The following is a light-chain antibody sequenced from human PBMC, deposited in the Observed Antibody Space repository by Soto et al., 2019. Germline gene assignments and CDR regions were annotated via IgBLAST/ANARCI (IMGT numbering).Light chain of an antibody. Sequence: QSVLTQPPSVSGALGQRVTISCTGITSNIGAGYDVHWYQLLPGRAPKLLIYGNTNRPSGVPDRFSGSKSATSASLAITGLQAEDEAIYYCQSHDSTLSGPIYVFGTGTKVTVL. V-gene: IGLV1-40*01. CDR2: GNT. J-gene: IGLJ1*01. CDR3: QSHDSTLSGPIYV. CDR1: TSNIGAGYD.